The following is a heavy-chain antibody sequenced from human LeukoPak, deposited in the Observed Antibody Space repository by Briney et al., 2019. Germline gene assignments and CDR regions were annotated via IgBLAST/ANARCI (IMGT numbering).Heavy chain of an antibody. CDR2: IYHSGST. J-gene: IGHJ6*02. V-gene: IGHV4-59*12. Sequence: PSETLSLTCTVSGGSISSYYWSWIRQPPGKGLEWIGYIYHSGSTNYNPSLKSRVIISVDTSKNQFSLKLSSVTAADTAVYYCARETIVVVPAAHRSPYGMDVWGQGTTVTVSS. D-gene: IGHD2-2*01. CDR1: GGSISSYY. CDR3: ARETIVVVPAAHRSPYGMDV.